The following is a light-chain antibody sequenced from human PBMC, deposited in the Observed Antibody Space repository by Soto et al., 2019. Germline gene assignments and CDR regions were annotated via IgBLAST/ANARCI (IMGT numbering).Light chain of an antibody. J-gene: IGLJ1*01. CDR3: ATWNDGVFV. V-gene: IGLV1-44*01. CDR2: SNT. Sequence: QSVLTQPPSASGTPGQRVTISCSGSTSNIGRSTVSWYQQFPGAAPKLLIYSNTQRPLGVPVLFSGSKSDTSASLAISGLQSEDEADYYCATWNDGVFVFGIGTKVTGL. CDR1: TSNIGRST.